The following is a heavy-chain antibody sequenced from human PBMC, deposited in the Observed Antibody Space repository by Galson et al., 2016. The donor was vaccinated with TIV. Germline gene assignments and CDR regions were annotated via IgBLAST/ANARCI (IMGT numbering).Heavy chain of an antibody. D-gene: IGHD6-19*01. V-gene: IGHV5-10-1*01. CDR2: IDPSDSYT. J-gene: IGHJ4*02. CDR1: GYIFTNYW. CDR3: ARHPAGEVVMAGSLDY. Sequence: QSGAEVKKPGESLRISCKGSGYIFTNYWITWVRQMPGKGLEWMGRIDPSDSYTNYSPSFQGHVTISTDKSISTAYVQWSSLRASDAAMYYCARHPAGEVVMAGSLDYWGQGTLVTVSS.